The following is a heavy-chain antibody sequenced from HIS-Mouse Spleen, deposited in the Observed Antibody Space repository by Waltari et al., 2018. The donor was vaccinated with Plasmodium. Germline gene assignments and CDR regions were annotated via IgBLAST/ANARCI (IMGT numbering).Heavy chain of an antibody. CDR2: IYSGGST. D-gene: IGHD6-6*01. CDR1: GFTVSSTY. Sequence: EVQLVESGGGLIQPGGSLRLSCAASGFTVSSTYMSWVRQDPGKGLEWVSVIYSGGSTYYADSGKGRFTISRDNSKNTLYLQMNSLRAEDTAVYYCARGMKSSSSAFDIWGQGTMVTVSS. CDR3: ARGMKSSSSAFDI. V-gene: IGHV3-53*01. J-gene: IGHJ3*02.